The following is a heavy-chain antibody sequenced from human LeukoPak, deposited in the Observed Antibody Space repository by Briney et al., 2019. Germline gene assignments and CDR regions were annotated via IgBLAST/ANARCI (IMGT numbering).Heavy chain of an antibody. Sequence: GGSLRLSCAASGFTFSSYAMHWVRQAPGKGLEWVAVISYDGSNKYYADSVKGRFTISRDNSKNTLYLQMNSLRAEDTAVYCCARDTGETGTTFGFDPWGQGTLVTVSS. CDR2: ISYDGSNK. D-gene: IGHD1-7*01. CDR3: ARDTGETGTTFGFDP. V-gene: IGHV3-30*01. CDR1: GFTFSSYA. J-gene: IGHJ5*02.